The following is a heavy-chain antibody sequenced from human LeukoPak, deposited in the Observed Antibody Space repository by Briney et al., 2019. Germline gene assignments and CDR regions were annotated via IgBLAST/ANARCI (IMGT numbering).Heavy chain of an antibody. V-gene: IGHV4-39*07. CDR3: ARDLGGVGATTMNDY. CDR2: IYHSGST. J-gene: IGHJ4*02. D-gene: IGHD1-26*01. Sequence: NPSETLSLTCTVSGGSISSSSYYWGWIRQPPGKGLEWIATIYHSGSTYYSPSLKSRVTISVDRSKNQFSLKLSSVTAADTAVYYCARDLGGVGATTMNDYWGQGTLVTVSS. CDR1: GGSISSSSYY.